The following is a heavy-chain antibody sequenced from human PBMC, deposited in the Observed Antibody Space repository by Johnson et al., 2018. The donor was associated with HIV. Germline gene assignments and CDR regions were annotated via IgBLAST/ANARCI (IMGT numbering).Heavy chain of an antibody. V-gene: IGHV3-30*18. Sequence: QEQLVESGGGAVQPGRSLRLSCAASGFTFSSYGMHWVRQAPGKGLAWVAVISYDGRNNYYADSVKGRFTISIANSKKTLYVQMNSLRVEDTAVYYCAKSTQASIFRESGPYGAFDIWGQGTMVTVSS. CDR1: GFTFSSYG. CDR2: ISYDGRNN. J-gene: IGHJ3*02. CDR3: AKSTQASIFRESGPYGAFDI. D-gene: IGHD3-3*02.